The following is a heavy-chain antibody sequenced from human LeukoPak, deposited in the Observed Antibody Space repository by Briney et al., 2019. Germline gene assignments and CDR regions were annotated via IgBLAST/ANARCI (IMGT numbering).Heavy chain of an antibody. D-gene: IGHD3-22*01. CDR1: GFTFSSYG. CDR3: ANDPSGYLAWYFDL. Sequence: PGGSLRLSCAGSGFTFSSYGMSWVRQTPGKGLEWVSAISGSGVSTYYVDSVKGRFTISRDNSKNTLYLQMNSLRAEDTAVYYCANDPSGYLAWYFDLWGRGTLVTVSS. V-gene: IGHV3-23*01. J-gene: IGHJ2*01. CDR2: ISGSGVST.